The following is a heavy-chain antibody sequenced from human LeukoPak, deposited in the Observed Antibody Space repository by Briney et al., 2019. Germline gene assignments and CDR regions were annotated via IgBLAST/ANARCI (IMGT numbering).Heavy chain of an antibody. CDR1: GFTFSNYW. Sequence: GGSLRPSCAASGFTFSNYWMSWVRQAPGKGLEWVANIQQDGSEKYCVDSVEGRFTISRDNAKNSLYLQMNSLRAEDTAVYYCARDKIVGATYFDYWGRGTLVTVSS. D-gene: IGHD1-26*01. CDR2: IQQDGSEK. V-gene: IGHV3-7*01. CDR3: ARDKIVGATYFDY. J-gene: IGHJ4*02.